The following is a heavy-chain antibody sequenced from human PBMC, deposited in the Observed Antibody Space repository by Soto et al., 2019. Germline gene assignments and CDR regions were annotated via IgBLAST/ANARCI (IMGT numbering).Heavy chain of an antibody. CDR3: AKRGNADHSFDY. D-gene: IGHD1-1*01. CDR2: IYPGDSDT. CDR1: GYIFATSW. V-gene: IGHV5-51*03. Sequence: EVQLVQSGAEVKKPGESLKISCEASGYIFATSWIGWVRQMPGRGLEWMGIIYPGDSDTRYNPSFQGQVTISADKSLSPAYLQWSSLKASDTAVYYCAKRGNADHSFDYWGQGTLVTVSS. J-gene: IGHJ4*02.